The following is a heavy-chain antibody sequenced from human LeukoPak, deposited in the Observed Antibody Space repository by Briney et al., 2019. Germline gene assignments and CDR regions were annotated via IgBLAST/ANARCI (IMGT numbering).Heavy chain of an antibody. V-gene: IGHV3-30*04. D-gene: IGHD5-12*01. Sequence: GGSLRLSCAASGFTFSSYAMHWVRQAPGKGLEWVAVISYDGSNKYYADSVKGRFTISRDNSKNTLYLQMNSLRAEDTAVYYCARDEDIVATVGGYFDYWGQGTLVTVSS. CDR3: ARDEDIVATVGGYFDY. J-gene: IGHJ4*02. CDR2: ISYDGSNK. CDR1: GFTFSSYA.